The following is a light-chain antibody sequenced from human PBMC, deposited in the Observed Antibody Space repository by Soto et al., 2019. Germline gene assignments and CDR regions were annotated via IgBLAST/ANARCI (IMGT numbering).Light chain of an antibody. V-gene: IGLV2-14*01. J-gene: IGLJ1*01. Sequence: QSALTQPASVSGSPGQSIAISCSGSSSDLGIYNYVSWYQQHPGKVPKLIIFEVTNRPSGVSNRFSGSKSGNTASLTISGLQAEDEADYYCSSYTTGRTRVLGTGTKVTVL. CDR2: EVT. CDR1: SSDLGIYNY. CDR3: SSYTTGRTRV.